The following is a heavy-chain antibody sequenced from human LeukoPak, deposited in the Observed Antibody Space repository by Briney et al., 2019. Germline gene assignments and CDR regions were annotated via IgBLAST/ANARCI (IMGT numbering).Heavy chain of an antibody. CDR1: GFTFSSYS. V-gene: IGHV3-48*04. CDR3: ARDLEGYSSSWYSNRLFDP. CDR2: ISSSSSTI. D-gene: IGHD6-13*01. J-gene: IGHJ5*02. Sequence: GGSLRLSCAASGFTFSSYSMNCVRQAPGKGLEWVSYISSSSSTIYYADSVKGRFTISRDNAKNSLYLQMNSLRAEDTAVYYCARDLEGYSSSWYSNRLFDPWGQGTLVTVSS.